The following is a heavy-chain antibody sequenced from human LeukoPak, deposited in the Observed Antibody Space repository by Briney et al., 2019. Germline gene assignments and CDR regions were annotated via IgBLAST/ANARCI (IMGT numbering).Heavy chain of an antibody. CDR1: GFTFSSYA. Sequence: PGGSLRLSCAASGFTFSSYAMNWVRQAPGKGLEWVSAISGSGGSTYYADSVKGRFTISRDNSKNTLYLQMNSLRAEDTAVYYCAKDIGSTSCYDMDVWGQGTTVTVSS. D-gene: IGHD2-2*01. CDR3: AKDIGSTSCYDMDV. J-gene: IGHJ6*02. CDR2: ISGSGGST. V-gene: IGHV3-23*01.